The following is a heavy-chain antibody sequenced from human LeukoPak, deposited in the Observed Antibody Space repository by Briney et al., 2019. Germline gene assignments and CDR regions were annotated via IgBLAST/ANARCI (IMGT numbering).Heavy chain of an antibody. CDR3: AKDRGYSSSSGGFDY. CDR1: GFTFDDHA. Sequence: GRSLRLSCAASGFTFDDHAMHWVRQAPGKGLEWVSGISWNSGTIGYADSVKGRFTISRDNAKNSLYLQMNSLRAEDTALYYCAKDRGYSSSSGGFDYWGQGTQVTVSS. CDR2: ISWNSGTI. J-gene: IGHJ4*02. V-gene: IGHV3-9*01. D-gene: IGHD6-6*01.